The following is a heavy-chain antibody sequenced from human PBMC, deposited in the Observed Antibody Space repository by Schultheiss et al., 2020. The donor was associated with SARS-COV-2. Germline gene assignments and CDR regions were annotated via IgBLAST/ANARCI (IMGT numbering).Heavy chain of an antibody. CDR3: TRDHPRDYYGMDV. J-gene: IGHJ6*02. CDR1: GFTFGDYA. CDR2: IRSTAYGGTT. Sequence: GESLKISCTVSGFTFGDYAMSWVRQAPGKGLEWVGFIRSTAYGGTTEYAASVKGRFTISRDDSKSIAYLQMNSLKTEDTAVYYCTRDHPRDYYGMDVWGQGTTVTVSS. V-gene: IGHV3-49*04.